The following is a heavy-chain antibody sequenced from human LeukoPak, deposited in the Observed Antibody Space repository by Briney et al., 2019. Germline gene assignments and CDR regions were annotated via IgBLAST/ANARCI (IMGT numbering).Heavy chain of an antibody. Sequence: PSETLSLTCTVSGGSISSYYWSWIRQPPGKGLEWIGYIYYSGSTNYNPSLKSRVTISVDTSKNQFSLKLSSVTAAHTAVYYCARDPGSYGYYFDYWGQGTLVTVSS. CDR3: ARDPGSYGYYFDY. D-gene: IGHD5-18*01. V-gene: IGHV4-59*01. CDR1: GGSISSYY. CDR2: IYYSGST. J-gene: IGHJ4*02.